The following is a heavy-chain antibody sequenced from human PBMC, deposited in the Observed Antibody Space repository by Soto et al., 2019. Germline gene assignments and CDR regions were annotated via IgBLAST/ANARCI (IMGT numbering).Heavy chain of an antibody. CDR3: ARGYDILTGPFYYMDV. Sequence: GGSLRLSCAASGFTFSSYWMSWVRQAPGKGLEWVANIKQDGSEKYYVDSVKGRFTISRDNAKNSLYLQMNSLRAEDTAVYYCARGYDILTGPFYYMDVWGKGTTVTVSS. V-gene: IGHV3-7*01. J-gene: IGHJ6*03. CDR1: GFTFSSYW. CDR2: IKQDGSEK. D-gene: IGHD3-9*01.